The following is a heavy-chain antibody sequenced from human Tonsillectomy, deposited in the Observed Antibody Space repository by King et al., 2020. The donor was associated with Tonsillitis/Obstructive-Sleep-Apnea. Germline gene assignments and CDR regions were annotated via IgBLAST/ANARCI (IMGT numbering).Heavy chain of an antibody. V-gene: IGHV3-7*04. Sequence: GQLVQSGGGLVQPGGSPRLSCAASGVTFRSYWMSWVRQAPGKGLEWGANIKHEGKEKFYVDSVKGRFTISRDNAKNSLYLQMNSLGVEDTAVYYCAREAYWGQGTLVTVSS. CDR1: GVTFRSYW. J-gene: IGHJ4*02. CDR2: IKHEGKEK. CDR3: AREAY.